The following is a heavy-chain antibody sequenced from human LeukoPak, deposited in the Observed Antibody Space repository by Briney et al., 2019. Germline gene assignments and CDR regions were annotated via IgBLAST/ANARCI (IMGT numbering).Heavy chain of an antibody. J-gene: IGHJ4*02. CDR1: GFTFSSYG. CDR3: ARAHDWNNVGPGRYFDY. Sequence: GGSLRLSCAASGFTFSSYGMHWVSQAPGKGLEWVAFISYDGSNKYYADSVKGRFTISRDNSKNTLYLQMNSLRAEDTAVYYCARAHDWNNVGPGRYFDYWGQGTLVTVSS. V-gene: IGHV3-30*03. CDR2: ISYDGSNK. D-gene: IGHD1/OR15-1a*01.